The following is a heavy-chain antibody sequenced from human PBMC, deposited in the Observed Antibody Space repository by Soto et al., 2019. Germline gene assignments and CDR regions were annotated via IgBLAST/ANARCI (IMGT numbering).Heavy chain of an antibody. J-gene: IGHJ4*02. V-gene: IGHV1-2*02. CDR1: GYTFTGYY. CDR3: ARDHGGWSPFDY. Sequence: ASVKVSCKASGYTFTGYYMHWVRQAPGQGLEWMGWINPNSGGTNYAQKFQGRVTMTRDTSISTAYMELSRLRSDDTAVYYCARDHGGWSPFDYWGQGTLVTVSS. D-gene: IGHD6-19*01. CDR2: INPNSGGT.